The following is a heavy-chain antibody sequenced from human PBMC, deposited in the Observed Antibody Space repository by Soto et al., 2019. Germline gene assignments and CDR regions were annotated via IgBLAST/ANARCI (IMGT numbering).Heavy chain of an antibody. CDR3: AKDRGNSNPSEFDY. Sequence: LRLSCAASGFTFSTYSMNWVRQAPGKGLEWVSSISSSSSFIYYADSVKGRFTISRDNAKNSLFLQMNSLRAEDTAVYYCAKDRGNSNPSEFDYWGQGTLVTVSS. V-gene: IGHV3-21*01. CDR1: GFTFSTYS. CDR2: ISSSSSFI. J-gene: IGHJ4*02. D-gene: IGHD4-4*01.